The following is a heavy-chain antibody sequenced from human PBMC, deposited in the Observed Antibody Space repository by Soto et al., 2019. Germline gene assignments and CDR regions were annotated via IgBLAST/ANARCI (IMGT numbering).Heavy chain of an antibody. CDR3: AKDLSTVSPYSGVDYYYYGMDV. D-gene: IGHD5-12*01. CDR2: ISYDGSNK. J-gene: IGHJ6*02. V-gene: IGHV3-30*18. CDR1: GFTFSSYG. Sequence: GGSLRLSCAASGFTFSSYGMHWVRQAPGKGLEWVAVISYDGSNKYYADSVKGLFTIARGNSKNTRYLQMNSLRAEDTAVYYCAKDLSTVSPYSGVDYYYYGMDVWGQGTTVTVSS.